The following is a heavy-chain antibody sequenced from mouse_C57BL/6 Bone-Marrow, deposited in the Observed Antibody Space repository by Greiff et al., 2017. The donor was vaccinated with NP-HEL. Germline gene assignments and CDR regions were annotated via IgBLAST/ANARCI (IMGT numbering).Heavy chain of an antibody. CDR2: IYPRSGNT. V-gene: IGHV1-81*01. D-gene: IGHD2-1*01. CDR1: GYTFTSYG. Sequence: VMLVESGAELARPGASVKLSCKASGYTFTSYGISWVKQRPGQGLEWIGEIYPRSGNTYYNEKFKGKATLTADKSSSTAYMELRSLTSEDSAVYFCARWRGNTWFAYWGQGTLVTVSA. J-gene: IGHJ3*01. CDR3: ARWRGNTWFAY.